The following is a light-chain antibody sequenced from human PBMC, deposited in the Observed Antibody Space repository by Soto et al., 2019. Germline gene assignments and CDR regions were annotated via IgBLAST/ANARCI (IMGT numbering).Light chain of an antibody. J-gene: IGKJ5*01. CDR3: MHALQTP. Sequence: DIVMTQSPLSLPVTPGEPASISCRSCQSLLQSSGYNYLDWYLQKPGQSPQLLIYLGSNRASGGPGRVSSSRSGTACTLTICRAEPEDVGVYYCMHALQTPFGQGTLLASK. V-gene: IGKV2-28*01. CDR2: LGS. CDR1: QSLLQSSGYNY.